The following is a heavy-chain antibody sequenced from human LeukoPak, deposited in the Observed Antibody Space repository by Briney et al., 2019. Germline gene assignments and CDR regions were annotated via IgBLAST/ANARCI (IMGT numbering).Heavy chain of an antibody. Sequence: SETLSLTCTVSGGSSSSYYWSWIRQPAGKGLEWIGRIYTSGSTNYNPSLKSRVTMSVDTSKNQFSLQLNSVTPEDTAVYYCAREPLLPGDYGMDVWGQGTTVTVSS. CDR2: IYTSGST. D-gene: IGHD2-15*01. CDR1: GGSSSSYY. CDR3: AREPLLPGDYGMDV. V-gene: IGHV4-4*07. J-gene: IGHJ6*02.